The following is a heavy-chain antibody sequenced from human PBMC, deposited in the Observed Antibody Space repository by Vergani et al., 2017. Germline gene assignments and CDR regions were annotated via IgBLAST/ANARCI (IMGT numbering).Heavy chain of an antibody. CDR1: GFTFSSYG. Sequence: VQLLESGGGLVQPGGSLRLSCAASGFTFSSYGMHWVRQAPGKGLEWVAVIWYDGSNKYYADSVKGRFTISRDNSKNTLYLQMNSLRAEDTAVYYCSRGTLIRYGYNYVYWGQGTLVTVSS. V-gene: IGHV3-33*08. CDR3: SRGTLIRYGYNYVY. CDR2: IWYDGSNK. J-gene: IGHJ4*02. D-gene: IGHD5-24*01.